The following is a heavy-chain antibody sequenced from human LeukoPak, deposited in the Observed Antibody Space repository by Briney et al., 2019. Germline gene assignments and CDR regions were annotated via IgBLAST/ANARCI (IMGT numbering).Heavy chain of an antibody. J-gene: IGHJ6*03. CDR1: GYTFTGYY. V-gene: IGHV1-2*02. CDR2: INPNSGGT. D-gene: IGHD3-10*01. CDR3: ARVYGLGSGSQDYYYMDV. Sequence: ASVKVSCKASGYTFTGYYMHWVRQAPGQGLEWMGWINPNSGGTNYAQKFQGRVTMTRDTSISTAYMELRSLRSDDTAVYYCARVYGLGSGSQDYYYMDVWGKGTTVTISS.